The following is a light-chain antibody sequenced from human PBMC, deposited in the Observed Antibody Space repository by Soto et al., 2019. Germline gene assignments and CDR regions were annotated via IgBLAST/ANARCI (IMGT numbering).Light chain of an antibody. Sequence: QSVLTQPASVSGSPGQSITISCTGTSSDVGGYNHVSWYQHPPARAPKLILFGVSDRPSGVSHRFSGSKSGTTASLTISGLQAEDEADYYCCSYTSLSSVVFGGGTKLTVL. V-gene: IGLV2-14*01. CDR3: CSYTSLSSVV. CDR1: SSDVGGYNH. CDR2: GVS. J-gene: IGLJ2*01.